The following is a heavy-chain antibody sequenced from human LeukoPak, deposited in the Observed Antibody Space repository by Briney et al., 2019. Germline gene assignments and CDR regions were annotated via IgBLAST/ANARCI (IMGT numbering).Heavy chain of an antibody. Sequence: PGGSLRLSCAASGFTFRNAWINWVRQAPGKGLEWVSTISSSGGSTYFADSVKGRFTISRDNSKNTLYLQMNSLRAEDTAVYYCARVPGTLTNFDYWGQGTLVTVSS. V-gene: IGHV3-23*01. CDR2: ISSSGGST. J-gene: IGHJ4*02. CDR1: GFTFRNAW. CDR3: ARVPGTLTNFDY.